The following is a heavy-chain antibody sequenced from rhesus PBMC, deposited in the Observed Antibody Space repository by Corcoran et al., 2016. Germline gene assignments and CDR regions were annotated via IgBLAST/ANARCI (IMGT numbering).Heavy chain of an antibody. CDR3: ARGRGLYCSGTDCFYIDY. V-gene: IGHV3-54*02. CDR1: AFPFSTYA. Sequence: EVQLVASGGGWVQLGGSLRLSCIVPAFPFSTYAMQWVRPAPGKGAEWVALISSDATKKFYADSVKDRFTISRDNSKNILYLQMNSLNLEDTAIYYCARGRGLYCSGTDCFYIDYWGQGVLVTVSS. D-gene: IGHD2-21*01. J-gene: IGHJ4*01. CDR2: ISSDATKK.